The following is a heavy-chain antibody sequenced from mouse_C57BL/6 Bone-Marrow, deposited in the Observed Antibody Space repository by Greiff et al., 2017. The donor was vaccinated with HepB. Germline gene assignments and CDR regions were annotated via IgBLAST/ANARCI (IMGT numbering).Heavy chain of an antibody. J-gene: IGHJ4*01. Sequence: EVQVVESGAGLVKPGGSLKLSCAASGFTFSSYAMSWVRQTPEKRLEWVAYISSGGDYIYYADTVKGRFTISRDNTRNTLYLQMSRLKTEDTAMYNCTKASITTVKATYYAMDYWGQGTSVTVSS. CDR3: TKASITTVKATYYAMDY. CDR1: GFTFSSYA. D-gene: IGHD1-1*01. CDR2: ISSGGDYI. V-gene: IGHV5-9-1*02.